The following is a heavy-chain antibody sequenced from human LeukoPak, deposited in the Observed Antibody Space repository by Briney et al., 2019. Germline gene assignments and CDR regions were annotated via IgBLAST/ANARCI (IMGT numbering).Heavy chain of an antibody. CDR2: IKGDGSST. V-gene: IGHV3-74*01. CDR3: ARELGYCSGGSCQRYYYYGMDV. D-gene: IGHD2-15*01. CDR1: GFTFSSNW. J-gene: IGHJ6*02. Sequence: PGGSLRLSCAASGFTFSSNWMHWVRQAPGKGLVWVSGIKGDGSSTSYADSVKGRFTISRDNAKNTLYLQMNSLRAEDTAVYYCARELGYCSGGSCQRYYYYGMDVWGQGTTVTVSS.